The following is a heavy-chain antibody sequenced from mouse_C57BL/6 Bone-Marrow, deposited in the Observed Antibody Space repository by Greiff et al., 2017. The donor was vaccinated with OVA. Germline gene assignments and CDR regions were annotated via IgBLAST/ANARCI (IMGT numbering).Heavy chain of an antibody. CDR1: GYTFTDYE. CDR3: TREGITTVDYFDY. Sequence: VKLLESGAELVRPGASVTLSCKASGYTFTDYEMHWVKQTPVHGLEWIGAIDPETGGTAYNQKFKGKAILTADKSSSTAYMELRSLTSEDSAVYYCTREGITTVDYFDYWGQGTTLTVSS. CDR2: IDPETGGT. D-gene: IGHD1-1*01. V-gene: IGHV1-15*01. J-gene: IGHJ2*01.